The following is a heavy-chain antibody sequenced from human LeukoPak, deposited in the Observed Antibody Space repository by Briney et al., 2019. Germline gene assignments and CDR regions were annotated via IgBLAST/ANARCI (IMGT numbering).Heavy chain of an antibody. J-gene: IGHJ6*02. V-gene: IGHV4-4*07. Sequence: SETLSFTCTVSGGSISSYYWSGIRQPAGKGLEWIGRIYTSGSTNYNPSLKSRVTMSVDTSKNQFSLKLSSVTAADTAVYYCARGGRYDFWSGSDYYYYGMDVWGQGTTVTVSS. CDR2: IYTSGST. CDR3: ARGGRYDFWSGSDYYYYGMDV. CDR1: GGSISSYY. D-gene: IGHD3-3*01.